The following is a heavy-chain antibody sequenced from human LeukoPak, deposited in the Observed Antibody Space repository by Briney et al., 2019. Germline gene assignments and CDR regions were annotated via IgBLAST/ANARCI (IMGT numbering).Heavy chain of an antibody. D-gene: IGHD5-18*01. CDR1: GFTFSSYG. J-gene: IGHJ1*01. CDR2: IWYDGSNK. Sequence: PGGSLRLSCAASGFTFSSYGMHWVRQAPGKGLGWVAVIWYDGSNKYYADSVKGRFTISRDNSKNTLYLQMNSLRAEDTAVYYCARDGATWIQLWPEYFQHWGQGTLVTVSS. CDR3: ARDGATWIQLWPEYFQH. V-gene: IGHV3-33*01.